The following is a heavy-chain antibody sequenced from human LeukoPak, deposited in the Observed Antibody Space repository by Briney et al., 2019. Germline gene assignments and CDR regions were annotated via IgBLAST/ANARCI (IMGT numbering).Heavy chain of an antibody. J-gene: IGHJ2*01. CDR1: GFTFSSYW. CDR2: INSDGSST. V-gene: IGHV3-74*01. CDR3: AKVTMVGWYFDL. Sequence: PGGSLRLSCAASGFTFSSYWMHWVRQAPGKGLVWVSRINSDGSSTSYADSVKGRFTISRDNAKNTLYLQMNSLRAEDTAVYYCAKVTMVGWYFDLWGRGTLVTVSS. D-gene: IGHD2-15*01.